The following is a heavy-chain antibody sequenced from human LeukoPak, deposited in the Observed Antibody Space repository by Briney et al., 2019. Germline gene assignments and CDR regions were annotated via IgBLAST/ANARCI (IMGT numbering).Heavy chain of an antibody. J-gene: IGHJ4*02. V-gene: IGHV1-69*04. CDR3: ASQADRYRSGWSLLLDY. D-gene: IGHD6-19*01. Sequence: GASVNVSCKASGGTFSSYAISWVRQAPGQGLEWMGRIIPILGIANYAQKFQGRVTITADKSTSTVYMELSSLRSEDTAVYYCASQADRYRSGWSLLLDYWGQGTLVTVSS. CDR1: GGTFSSYA. CDR2: IIPILGIA.